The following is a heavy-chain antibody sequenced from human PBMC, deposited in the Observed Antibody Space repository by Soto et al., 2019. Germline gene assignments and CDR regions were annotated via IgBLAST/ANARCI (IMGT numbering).Heavy chain of an antibody. D-gene: IGHD1-26*01. J-gene: IGHJ5*02. Sequence: ASVKVSCKASGYTFTSYYMHWVRQAPGQGLEWMGIINPSGGSTSYAQKFQGRVTMTRDTSTSTVYMELSSLRSEDTAVYYCARGFRRSGPHTNQHNWFDPWGQGTLVTVSS. CDR3: ARGFRRSGPHTNQHNWFDP. CDR2: INPSGGST. V-gene: IGHV1-46*01. CDR1: GYTFTSYY.